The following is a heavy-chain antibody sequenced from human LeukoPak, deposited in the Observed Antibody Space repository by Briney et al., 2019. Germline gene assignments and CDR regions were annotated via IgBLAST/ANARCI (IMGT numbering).Heavy chain of an antibody. J-gene: IGHJ5*02. CDR1: GYTLTELS. CDR3: ARDYYDGHGYPSWFDP. Sequence: SVKISCKVSGYTLTELSMHWVRQAPGKGLEWMGGFDPEDGETIYAQKFQGRVTMTEDTSTDTAYMELSSLRVEDTALYYCARDYYDGHGYPSWFDPWGQGTLVTVSS. V-gene: IGHV1-24*01. CDR2: FDPEDGET. D-gene: IGHD3-22*01.